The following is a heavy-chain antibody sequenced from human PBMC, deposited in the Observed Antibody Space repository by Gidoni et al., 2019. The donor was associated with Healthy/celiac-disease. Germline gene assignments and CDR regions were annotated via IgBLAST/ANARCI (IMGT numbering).Heavy chain of an antibody. D-gene: IGHD6-19*01. J-gene: IGHJ4*02. CDR1: GFPFSRYS. V-gene: IGHV3-21*01. CDR2: ISSSSSYI. CDR3: ARGPRTRYSSGWSLGY. Sequence: EVQLVESGGGLVKPGGSLILSCAAPGFPFSRYSMNWVRQAPWKGLEWVSSISSSSSYIYYADSVKGRFTISRDNAKNSLYLQMNSLRAEDTAVYYCARGPRTRYSSGWSLGYWGQGTLVTVSS.